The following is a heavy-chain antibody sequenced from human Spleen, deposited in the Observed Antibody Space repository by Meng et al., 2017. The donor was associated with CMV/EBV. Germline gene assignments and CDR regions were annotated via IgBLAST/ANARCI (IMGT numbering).Heavy chain of an antibody. CDR3: ARLKETVTTFKRFYYGMDV. J-gene: IGHJ6*02. Sequence: SETLSLTCAVYGGSFSGYYWSWIRQPPGKGLEWIGEINHSGSTVYNPSLKGRVTISVDTSKNQFSLKLTSLTAADTSVYYCARLKETVTTFKRFYYGMDVWGQGTTVTVSS. CDR1: GGSFSGYY. D-gene: IGHD4-17*01. CDR2: INHSGST. V-gene: IGHV4-34*01.